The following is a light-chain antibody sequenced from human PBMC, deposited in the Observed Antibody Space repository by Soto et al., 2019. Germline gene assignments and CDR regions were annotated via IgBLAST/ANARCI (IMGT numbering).Light chain of an antibody. V-gene: IGKV3-11*01. CDR3: QQRSNWPWT. CDR1: QSVSSY. J-gene: IGKJ1*01. Sequence: EIVLTQSPGTLSLSPGERATLSCRASQSVSSYLAWYQQKPGQAPRLPIYDASNRATGIPARFSGSGSGTDFTLTISSLEPEDFAVYYCQQRSNWPWTFGQGTKVDFK. CDR2: DAS.